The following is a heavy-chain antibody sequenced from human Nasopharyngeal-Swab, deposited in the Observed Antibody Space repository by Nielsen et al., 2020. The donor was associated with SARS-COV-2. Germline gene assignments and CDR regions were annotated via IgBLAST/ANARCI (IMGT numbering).Heavy chain of an antibody. CDR1: GFIFGDYW. V-gene: IGHV3-7*01. D-gene: IGHD6-19*01. CDR2: IHQHGNDK. Sequence: GESLKTSCEASGFIFGDYWMTWVRQAPGKGLEWVANIHQHGNDKYYVDSVRGRFTISRDNAKNSLYLQVDSLRDEDTAVYFCATGEYSSGWWIFDYWGQGTLVTVSS. J-gene: IGHJ4*02. CDR3: ATGEYSSGWWIFDY.